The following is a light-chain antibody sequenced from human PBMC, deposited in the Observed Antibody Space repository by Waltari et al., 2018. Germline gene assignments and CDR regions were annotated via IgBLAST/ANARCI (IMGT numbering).Light chain of an antibody. CDR1: PGLGND. CDR2: DAS. V-gene: IGKV1-6*02. J-gene: IGKJ1*01. CDR3: LQDYKYPRT. Sequence: AIQMTQSPSSLSASVGDRVTISCRASPGLGNDLGWYQQKPGTAPKLLIYDASTLQSGVPSRFSGSGSGTDFTLTISSLQPEDFATYYCLQDYKYPRTFGQGTKVEIK.